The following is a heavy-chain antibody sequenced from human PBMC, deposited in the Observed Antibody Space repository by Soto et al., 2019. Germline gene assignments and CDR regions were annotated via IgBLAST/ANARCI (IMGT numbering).Heavy chain of an antibody. V-gene: IGHV4-39*07. J-gene: IGHJ4*02. CDR2: IYYSGST. CDR3: TRGGDPYKTGH. Sequence: LSLTCTVSGGSISSPHDYWAWIRQSPGRGLEWIASIYYSGSTYYNPSLKSRVTISVDTSKNQFSLKLTSVNTADTAIYYCTRGGDPYKTGHWGQGTLVTVSS. D-gene: IGHD2-21*01. CDR1: GGSISSPHDY.